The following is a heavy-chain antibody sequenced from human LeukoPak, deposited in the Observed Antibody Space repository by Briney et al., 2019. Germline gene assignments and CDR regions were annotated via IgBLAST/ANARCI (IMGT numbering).Heavy chain of an antibody. V-gene: IGHV5-51*01. CDR3: ARYRSYYYGSGSDAFDI. Sequence: GESLKISCKGSGYRFTSYWIGWVRQMPGKGLEWMGIIYPGDSDTRYSPSFQGQVTISADKSISTAYLQWSSLKASDTAMYYCARYRSYYYGSGSDAFDIWGQGTMVTVSS. CDR2: IYPGDSDT. D-gene: IGHD3-10*01. CDR1: GYRFTSYW. J-gene: IGHJ3*02.